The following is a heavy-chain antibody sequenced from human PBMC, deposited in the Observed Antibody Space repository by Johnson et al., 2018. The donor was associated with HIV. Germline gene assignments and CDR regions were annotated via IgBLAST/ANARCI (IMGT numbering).Heavy chain of an antibody. Sequence: VQLVESGGGLVQPGGSLRLSCAASGFTFSSYWMHWVRQAPGKGLVWVSRINSDGSSTSYADSVKGRFTISRDNAKNTLYLQMNSLRPEDTAVYYCARAGWRQLVEDAFDIWGQVTMVTVSS. CDR3: ARAGWRQLVEDAFDI. CDR2: INSDGSST. D-gene: IGHD6-13*01. CDR1: GFTFSSYW. V-gene: IGHV3-74*02. J-gene: IGHJ3*02.